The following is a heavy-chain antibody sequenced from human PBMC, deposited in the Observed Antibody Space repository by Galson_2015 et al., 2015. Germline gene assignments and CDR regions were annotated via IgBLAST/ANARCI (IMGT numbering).Heavy chain of an antibody. Sequence: SLRLSCAASGFTFSTYALHWVRQAPGKGLEWVAFISHDESNKFYAESVKGRITISRDITKNSLYLQMNSLRAEDTAMYFCARDVSAWFYDWGQGTLVTVSS. CDR2: ISHDESNK. CDR1: GFTFSTYA. D-gene: IGHD3-3*01. J-gene: IGHJ5*02. CDR3: ARDVSAWFYD. V-gene: IGHV3-30*14.